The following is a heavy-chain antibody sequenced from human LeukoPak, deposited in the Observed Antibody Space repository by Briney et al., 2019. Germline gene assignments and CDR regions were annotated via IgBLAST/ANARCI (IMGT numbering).Heavy chain of an antibody. J-gene: IGHJ4*02. Sequence: ASVKVSCKVSGYTLTELSMHWVRQAPGQGLEWMGWINTNTGNPTYAQGFTGRFVFSLDTSVSTAYLQISSLKAEDTAVYYCARDYYLYYFDYWGQGTLVTVSS. CDR1: GYTLTELS. CDR3: ARDYYLYYFDY. D-gene: IGHD3-10*01. CDR2: INTNTGNP. V-gene: IGHV7-4-1*02.